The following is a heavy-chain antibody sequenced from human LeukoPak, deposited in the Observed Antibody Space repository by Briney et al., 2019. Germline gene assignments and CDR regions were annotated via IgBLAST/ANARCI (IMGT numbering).Heavy chain of an antibody. CDR2: INAGNGNT. Sequence: ASVKVSCKASGYTFSTYAMHWVRQAPGQRLEWMGWINAGNGNTKYSQKFQGRVTITADESTSTAYMELSSLRSEDTAVYYCARPHRDYYDSSGYYYVPFDYWGQGTLVTVSS. D-gene: IGHD3-22*01. V-gene: IGHV1-3*01. CDR1: GYTFSTYA. CDR3: ARPHRDYYDSSGYYYVPFDY. J-gene: IGHJ4*02.